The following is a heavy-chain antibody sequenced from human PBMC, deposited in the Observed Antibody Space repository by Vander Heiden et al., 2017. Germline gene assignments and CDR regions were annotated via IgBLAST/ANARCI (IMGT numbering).Heavy chain of an antibody. CDR1: GFTFGSYS. D-gene: IGHD1-26*01. J-gene: IGHJ5*02. Sequence: EGQLVESGGGLVKPGGALRRPCAACGFTFGSYSMNWVRQAPGKGLVWVSSISSSSSYIYYAASVKGRFTISRDNAKNSLYLQMNSLRAEDTAVYYCARDREWGVPSSWGQGTLVTVSS. CDR2: ISSSSSYI. V-gene: IGHV3-21*01. CDR3: ARDREWGVPSS.